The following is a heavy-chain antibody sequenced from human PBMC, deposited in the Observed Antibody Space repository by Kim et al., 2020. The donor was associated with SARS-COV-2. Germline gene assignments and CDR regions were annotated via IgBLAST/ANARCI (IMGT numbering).Heavy chain of an antibody. CDR2: ISYDGSNK. CDR3: ARDRRGSGSYYNLKNYYFDY. J-gene: IGHJ4*02. Sequence: GGSLRLSCAASGFTFSSYAMHWVRQAPGKGLEWVAVISYDGSNKYYADSVKGRFTISRDNSKNTLYLQMNSLRAEDTAVYYCARDRRGSGSYYNLKNYYFDYWGQGTLVTVSS. D-gene: IGHD3-10*01. CDR1: GFTFSSYA. V-gene: IGHV3-30*04.